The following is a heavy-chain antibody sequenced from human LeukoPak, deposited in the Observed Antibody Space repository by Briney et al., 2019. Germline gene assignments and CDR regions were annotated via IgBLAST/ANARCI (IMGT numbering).Heavy chain of an antibody. CDR3: ARAGGDY. CDR2: INHSGST. Sequence: LRLSCAASGFTFSDYYMSWIRQAPGKGLEWIGEINHSGSTNYNPSLKSRVTISVDTSKNQFSLKLSSVTAADTAVYYCARAGGDYWGQGTLVTVSS. CDR1: GFTFSDYY. V-gene: IGHV4-34*01. J-gene: IGHJ4*02. D-gene: IGHD3-10*01.